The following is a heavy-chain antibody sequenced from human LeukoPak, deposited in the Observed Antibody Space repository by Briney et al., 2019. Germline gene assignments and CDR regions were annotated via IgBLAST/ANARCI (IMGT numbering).Heavy chain of an antibody. Sequence: GRSLRLSCAASGFTFDDYAMHWVRQAPGKGLEWVSGIRWNSGSIGYADSVKGRFTISRDNAKNSLYLQMNSLRAEDTALYYCAIADFDYWGQGTLVTVSS. J-gene: IGHJ4*02. CDR2: IRWNSGSI. CDR3: AIADFDY. V-gene: IGHV3-9*01. CDR1: GFTFDDYA.